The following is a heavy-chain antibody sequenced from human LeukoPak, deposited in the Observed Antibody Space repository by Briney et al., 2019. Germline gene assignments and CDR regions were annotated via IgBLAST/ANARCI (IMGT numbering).Heavy chain of an antibody. V-gene: IGHV3-49*04. D-gene: IGHD6-19*01. Sequence: GGSLRLSCTASGFTFGDYAMSWVRQAPGKGLEWVGFIRSKAYGRTTEYAASVEGTFTISRDDSKSIAYLQMNSLKTEDTAVYYCTRASLAVAGTVYWGQGTLVTVSS. CDR3: TRASLAVAGTVY. CDR1: GFTFGDYA. J-gene: IGHJ4*02. CDR2: IRSKAYGRTT.